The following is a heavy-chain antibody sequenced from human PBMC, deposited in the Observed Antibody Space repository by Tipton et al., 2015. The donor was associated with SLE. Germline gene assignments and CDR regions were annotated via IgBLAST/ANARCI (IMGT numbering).Heavy chain of an antibody. CDR1: GFTFSSYG. CDR3: AKSGDVAAAFDY. V-gene: IGHV3-30*18. J-gene: IGHJ4*02. D-gene: IGHD6-13*01. Sequence: SLRLSCAASGFTFSSYGMHWVRQAPGKGLEWVAVISYDGSNKYHADSVKGRFTISRDNSKNTLYLQMNSLRAEDTAVYYCAKSGDVAAAFDYWGQGTLVTVSS. CDR2: ISYDGSNK.